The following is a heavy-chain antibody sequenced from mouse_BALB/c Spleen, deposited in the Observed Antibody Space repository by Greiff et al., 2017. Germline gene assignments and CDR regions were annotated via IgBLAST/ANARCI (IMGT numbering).Heavy chain of an antibody. V-gene: IGHV1S29*02. J-gene: IGHJ1*01. CDR3: ARSPYYYGSSYWYFDV. CDR2: IYPYNGGT. CDR1: GYTFTDYN. D-gene: IGHD1-1*01. Sequence: EVQRVESGPELVKPGASVKISCKASGYTFTDYNMHWVKQSHGKSLEWIGYIYPYNGGTGYNQKFKSKATLTVDNSSSTAYMELRSLTSEDSAVYYCARSPYYYGSSYWYFDVWGAGTTVTVSS.